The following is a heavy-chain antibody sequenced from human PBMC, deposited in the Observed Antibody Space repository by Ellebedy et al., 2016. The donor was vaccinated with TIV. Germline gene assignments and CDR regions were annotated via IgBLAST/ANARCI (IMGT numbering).Heavy chain of an antibody. D-gene: IGHD6-19*01. CDR2: INHSGST. Sequence: MPSETLSLTCAVYGGSFSGYYWSWIRQPPGKGLEWIGEINHSGSTNYNPSLKTLVTMSVDTSKNQFSLKLSSVTAADTSVYYCARTVAGTIYFDYWGQGILVTVSS. CDR3: ARTVAGTIYFDY. CDR1: GGSFSGYY. V-gene: IGHV4-34*09. J-gene: IGHJ4*02.